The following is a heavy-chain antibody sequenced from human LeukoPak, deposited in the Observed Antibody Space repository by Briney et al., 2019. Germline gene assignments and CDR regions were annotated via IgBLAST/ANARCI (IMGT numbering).Heavy chain of an antibody. CDR2: IYYSGST. Sequence: SSETLSLTCTVSGGSISSSSYYWGWIRQPPGKGLEWIGSIYYSGSTYYNPSLKSRVTISVDTSKNQFSLKLSSVTAADTAVYYCARPRGGDPDAFDIWGQGTMVTVSS. J-gene: IGHJ3*02. D-gene: IGHD2-21*02. V-gene: IGHV4-39*01. CDR1: GGSISSSSYY. CDR3: ARPRGGDPDAFDI.